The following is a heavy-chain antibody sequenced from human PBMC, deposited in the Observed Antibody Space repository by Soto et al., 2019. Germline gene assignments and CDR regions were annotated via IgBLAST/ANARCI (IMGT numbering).Heavy chain of an antibody. CDR1: GFTFSSYS. CDR2: ISSSSSTI. CDR3: ARHSSSWYHAFDI. D-gene: IGHD6-13*01. J-gene: IGHJ3*02. Sequence: GGFLRLPCAVSGFTFSSYSMNWVLQAPGKGLEWVSYISSSSSTIYYADSVKGRFTISRDNAKNSLYLQMNSLRAEDTAVYYCARHSSSWYHAFDIWGQGTMVTVS. V-gene: IGHV3-48*01.